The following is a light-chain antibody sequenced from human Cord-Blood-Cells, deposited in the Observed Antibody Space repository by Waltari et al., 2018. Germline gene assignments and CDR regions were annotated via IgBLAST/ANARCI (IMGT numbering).Light chain of an antibody. CDR3: QQSDSTPLT. CDR1: QSISSY. Sequence: DIQMTQSPSSLSASVGDRVTITCRASQSISSYLNWYQQKPGKAPKLLIYAASSLQSGVPSRFSGSGAGTDFTLTISSLQPEDFATYYCQQSDSTPLTFSGATKVEIK. J-gene: IGKJ4*02. CDR2: AAS. V-gene: IGKV1-39*01.